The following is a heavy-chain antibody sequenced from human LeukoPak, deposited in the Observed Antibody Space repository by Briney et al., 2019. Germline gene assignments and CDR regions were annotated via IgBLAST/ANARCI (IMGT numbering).Heavy chain of an antibody. D-gene: IGHD6-19*01. V-gene: IGHV3-23*01. Sequence: PGGSLRLSCAASGFSLSTYGVSWVRQPPGKGLEWVSGITGTGGSTYYADSVKGRFTVSRDTSKNTLYLQMNSLRAEDTAIYYCAKDHGTAVAGFYYWGQGTLATVYS. CDR2: ITGTGGST. CDR1: GFSLSTYG. J-gene: IGHJ4*02. CDR3: AKDHGTAVAGFYY.